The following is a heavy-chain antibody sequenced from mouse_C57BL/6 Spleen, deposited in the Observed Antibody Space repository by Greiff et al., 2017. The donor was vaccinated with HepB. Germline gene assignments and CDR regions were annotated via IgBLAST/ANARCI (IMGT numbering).Heavy chain of an antibody. CDR3: PLITTVVARAMDY. Sequence: VQLQQSGAELVRPGASVTLSCKASGYTFTDYEMHWVKQTPVHGLEWIGAIDPETGGTAYNQKFKGKAILTADKSSSTAYMELRSLTSEDSAVYYCPLITTVVARAMDYWGQGTSVTVSS. J-gene: IGHJ4*01. CDR1: GYTFTDYE. CDR2: IDPETGGT. D-gene: IGHD1-1*01. V-gene: IGHV1-15*01.